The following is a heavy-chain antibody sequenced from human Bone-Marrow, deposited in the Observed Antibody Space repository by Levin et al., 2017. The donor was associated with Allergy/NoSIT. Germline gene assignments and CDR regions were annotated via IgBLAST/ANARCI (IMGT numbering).Heavy chain of an antibody. CDR1: GFTFSSYA. CDR3: AKDVQGDSSSYAEGVFDY. CDR2: ISGSGGST. Sequence: GESLKISCAASGFTFSSYAMSWVLQAPGKGLEWVSAISGSGGSTYYADSVKGRVTISRDNSNNTLYLQMNSLRAEDTAVYYCAKDVQGDSSSYAEGVFDYWGQGTLVTVSA. J-gene: IGHJ4*02. D-gene: IGHD6-13*01. V-gene: IGHV3-23*01.